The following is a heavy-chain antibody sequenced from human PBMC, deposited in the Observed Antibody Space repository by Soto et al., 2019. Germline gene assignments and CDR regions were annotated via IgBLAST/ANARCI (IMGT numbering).Heavy chain of an antibody. V-gene: IGHV1-18*01. D-gene: IGHD3-22*01. CDR1: GYTFTTYG. CDR3: ARVFFRLFAFDI. J-gene: IGHJ3*02. CDR2: ISAYNGKT. Sequence: QVQLVQSGGEVKKPGASVKVSCKASGYTFTTYGISWVRQAPGQGLEWMGWISAYNGKTSYAQKLEGRVTMTTDTSTSTAYMELRSLRSDDTAVYYCARVFFRLFAFDIWGQGTMVTVSS.